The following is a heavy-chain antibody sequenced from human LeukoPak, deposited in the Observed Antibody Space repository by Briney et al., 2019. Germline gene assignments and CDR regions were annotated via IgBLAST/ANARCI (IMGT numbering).Heavy chain of an antibody. CDR3: VSGYGDYNFDF. D-gene: IGHD4-17*01. CDR2: IDDSGAT. J-gene: IGHJ4*02. CDR1: GFSVINTY. Sequence: GGSLRLSCAASGFSVINTYVNWVRQAPGKGLEWVSVIDDSGATSFVDAVKGRFTISRDNSKNTVSLHMNNLRAEDTAVYYCVSGYGDYNFDFWGQGTLVSVSS. V-gene: IGHV3-53*01.